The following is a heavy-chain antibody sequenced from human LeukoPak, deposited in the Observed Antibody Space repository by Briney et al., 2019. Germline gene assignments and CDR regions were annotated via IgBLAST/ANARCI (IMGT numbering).Heavy chain of an antibody. V-gene: IGHV3-64*01. D-gene: IGHD3-10*01. J-gene: IGHJ4*02. CDR1: GFTFSSYA. CDR2: ISSNGGST. CDR3: AKDHDYYGLESY. Sequence: PGGSLRLSCAASGFTFSSYAMHWVRQAPGKGLEYVSAISSNGGSTYYANSVKGRFTISRDNSKNTLSLQMNSLRAEDTAVYYCAKDHDYYGLESYWGQGTLVTVSS.